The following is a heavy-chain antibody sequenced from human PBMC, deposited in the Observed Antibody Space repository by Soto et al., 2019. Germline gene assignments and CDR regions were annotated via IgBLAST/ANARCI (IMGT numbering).Heavy chain of an antibody. CDR3: ARGNCSSTSCLEYDAFDI. V-gene: IGHV1-2*04. J-gene: IGHJ3*02. D-gene: IGHD2-2*01. Sequence: ASVKVSCKASGYTFTGYYMHWVRQAPGQGLEWMGWINPNRGGTNYAQKFQGWVTMTRDTSISTAYMELSRLRSDDTAVYYCARGNCSSTSCLEYDAFDIWGQGTMVTISS. CDR2: INPNRGGT. CDR1: GYTFTGYY.